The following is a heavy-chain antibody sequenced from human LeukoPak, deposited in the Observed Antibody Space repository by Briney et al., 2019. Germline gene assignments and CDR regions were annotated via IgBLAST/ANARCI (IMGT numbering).Heavy chain of an antibody. Sequence: GGSLRLSCAASGFTFSSYAMSWVRQAPGKGLEWVSSISSSSSYIYYADSVKGRFTISRDNAKNSLYLQMNSLRAEDTAVYFCAREPYGSGSYNFDYWGQGTLVTVSS. D-gene: IGHD3-10*01. J-gene: IGHJ4*02. CDR2: ISSSSSYI. V-gene: IGHV3-21*01. CDR1: GFTFSSYA. CDR3: AREPYGSGSYNFDY.